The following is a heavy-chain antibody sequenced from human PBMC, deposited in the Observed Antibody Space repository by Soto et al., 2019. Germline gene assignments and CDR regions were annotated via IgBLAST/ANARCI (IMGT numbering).Heavy chain of an antibody. CDR1: GFVFNSYA. D-gene: IGHD3-10*01. CDR3: ARVLPYDYYGMDV. J-gene: IGHJ6*02. Sequence: GGSLRLSCVASGFVFNSYAMHWVRQAPGKGLEWVSGISWNSGSIGYADSVKGRFTISRDNAKNSLYLQTNSLRAEDTALYYCARVLPYDYYGMDVWGQGTTVTVSS. V-gene: IGHV3-9*01. CDR2: ISWNSGSI.